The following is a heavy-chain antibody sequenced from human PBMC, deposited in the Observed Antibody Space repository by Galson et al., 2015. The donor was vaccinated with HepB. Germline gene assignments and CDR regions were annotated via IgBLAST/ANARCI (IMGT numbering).Heavy chain of an antibody. CDR2: INPSGTT. V-gene: IGHV4-34*01. J-gene: IGHJ6*02. CDR1: GGSLSGFY. Sequence: SETLSLTCAVYGGSLSGFYWSWIRQSPGKGLEWIREINPSGTTNYSPSPNGRVNISPDTSKDQFSLRLTSVTAADTAVYYCARVSMSSSGWYVGYGLDVWGQGTTVTVSS. D-gene: IGHD6-19*01. CDR3: ARVSMSSSGWYVGYGLDV.